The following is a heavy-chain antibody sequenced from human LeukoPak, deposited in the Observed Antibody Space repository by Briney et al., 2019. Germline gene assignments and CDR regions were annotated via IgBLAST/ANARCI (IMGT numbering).Heavy chain of an antibody. CDR3: ANPRAPDAFDI. CDR2: FDGNGPNT. CDR1: GFTFSSFA. V-gene: IGHV3-23*01. Sequence: GGSLRLSCAASGFTFSSFAMTWVRQAPGKGLEWVSGFDGNGPNTYYADSVKGRFTISRDNSKNTLYLQMNSLRAEDTAVYYCANPRAPDAFDIWGQGTMVTVSS. J-gene: IGHJ3*02.